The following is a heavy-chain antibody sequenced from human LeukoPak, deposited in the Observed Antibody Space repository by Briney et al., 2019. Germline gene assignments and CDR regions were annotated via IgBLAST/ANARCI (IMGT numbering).Heavy chain of an antibody. V-gene: IGHV3-23*01. J-gene: IGHJ4*02. CDR1: GFTFSSYA. Sequence: GGSLRLSCAASGFTFSSYAMSWVRQAPGKGLEWVSAISGSGGSTYYADSVKGRFTISRDNSKNTLYLQMNSLRAEDTAVYYCAKALLWFGELWDYFDYWGLGTLVTVSS. D-gene: IGHD3-10*01. CDR3: AKALLWFGELWDYFDY. CDR2: ISGSGGST.